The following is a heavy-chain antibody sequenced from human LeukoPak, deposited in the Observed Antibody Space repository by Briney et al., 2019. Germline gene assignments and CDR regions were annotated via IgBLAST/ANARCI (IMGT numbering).Heavy chain of an antibody. Sequence: PSETLSLTCTVSGYSISRGYYWGWIRQPPGKGLACIGSIDHSGSTYYKPSLKSRVTISVDTSKNKFSLKLSSVTAADTAVYYCATSDYDILTGYSLYFDYWGQGTLVTVSS. D-gene: IGHD3-9*01. V-gene: IGHV4-38-2*02. J-gene: IGHJ4*02. CDR3: ATSDYDILTGYSLYFDY. CDR2: IDHSGST. CDR1: GYSISRGYY.